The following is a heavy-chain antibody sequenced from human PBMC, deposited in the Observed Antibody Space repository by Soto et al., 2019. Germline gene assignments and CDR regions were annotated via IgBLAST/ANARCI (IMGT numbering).Heavy chain of an antibody. V-gene: IGHV3-21*02. J-gene: IGHJ4*02. CDR1: GFTFSSYT. D-gene: IGHD6-6*01. CDR3: ARDCGVSGSSELDD. Sequence: EVQLVESGGGLVKSGGSLRLSCAASGFTFSSYTMNWVRQAPGKGLAWVASISSFSTYTYYGDSVRGRFTISSDTAKDSVYLQVNTLRAEDTAVYYCARDCGVSGSSELDDWVQGTMVTVST. CDR2: ISSFSTYT.